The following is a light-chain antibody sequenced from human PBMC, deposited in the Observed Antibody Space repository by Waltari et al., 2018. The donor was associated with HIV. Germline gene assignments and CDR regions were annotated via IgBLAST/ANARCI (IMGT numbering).Light chain of an antibody. CDR2: EES. CDR3: YATDSSDWV. V-gene: IGLV3-10*01. J-gene: IGLJ3*02. CDR1: ALPKKY. Sequence: SYELTQPPSVSVSPGQTARITCPGDALPKKYAYWYQQKSGQAPVLVIYEESKRPSGIPGGVAGSSSGTVATLTVSGAQVEDEADYYCYATDSSDWVFGGGTKLTVL.